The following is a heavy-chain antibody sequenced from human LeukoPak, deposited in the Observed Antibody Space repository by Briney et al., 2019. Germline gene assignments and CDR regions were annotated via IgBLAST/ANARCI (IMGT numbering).Heavy chain of an antibody. J-gene: IGHJ4*01. CDR3: ARARGYSGYAYFDY. D-gene: IGHD5-12*01. CDR1: GGSISSSNW. Sequence: SGTLSLTFAVSGGSISSSNWWGWVRQPPGKGLEWIGEIYHSGSTNYNPSLKSRVTISVDKSKNQFSLKLSSVTAADTAVYYCARARGYSGYAYFDYWGQETWSPSPQ. V-gene: IGHV4-4*02. CDR2: IYHSGST.